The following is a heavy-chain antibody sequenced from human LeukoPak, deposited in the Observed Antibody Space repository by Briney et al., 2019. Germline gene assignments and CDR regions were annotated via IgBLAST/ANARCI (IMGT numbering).Heavy chain of an antibody. CDR3: ASSPPTGITVSYFDY. CDR2: ISGSGGST. J-gene: IGHJ4*02. D-gene: IGHD4-17*01. CDR1: GFTFSSYA. V-gene: IGHV3-23*01. Sequence: PGGSLRLSCAASGFTFSSYAMSWVRQAPGKGLEWVSAISGSGGSTYYADSVKGRFTISRDNSKNTLYLQMNSLRADDTAVYYCASSPPTGITVSYFDYWGLGTLVTVSS.